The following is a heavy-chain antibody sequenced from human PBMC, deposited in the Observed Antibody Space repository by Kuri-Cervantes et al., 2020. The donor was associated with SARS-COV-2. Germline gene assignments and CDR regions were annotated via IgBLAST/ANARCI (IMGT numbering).Heavy chain of an antibody. CDR2: ISWDGGST. J-gene: IGHJ4*02. D-gene: IGHD3/OR15-3a*01. CDR3: AKLALWTGDHNGKFDC. V-gene: IGHV3-43D*04. CDR1: GFTFDDYA. Sequence: GGSLRLSCAASGFTFDDYAMHWVRQAPGKGLEWVSLISWDGGSTYYADSVKGRFTISRDNSKNTLYLQMNSLRADDTAVYYCAKLALWTGDHNGKFDCWGQGTLVTVSS.